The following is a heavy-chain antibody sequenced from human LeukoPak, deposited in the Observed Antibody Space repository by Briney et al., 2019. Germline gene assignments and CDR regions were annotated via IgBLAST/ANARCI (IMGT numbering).Heavy chain of an antibody. CDR3: ARDNHYFDY. CDR1: GFTFSSYW. Sequence: GGSLRLSCAASGFTFSSYWMSWVRQTPGKGLEWVANIKQDGTKKYYVNSVKGRFSIFRDNAKNSLSLQMDSLTAEDTAVYYCARDNHYFDYWGQGTLVTVSS. CDR2: IKQDGTKK. J-gene: IGHJ4*02. V-gene: IGHV3-7*01.